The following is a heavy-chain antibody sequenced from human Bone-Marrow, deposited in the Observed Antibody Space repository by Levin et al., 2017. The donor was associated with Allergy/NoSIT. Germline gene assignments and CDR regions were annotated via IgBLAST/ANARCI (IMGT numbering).Heavy chain of an antibody. CDR1: GFDFHIYI. CDR3: ARSHPLTGTTHFSYQDGMDV. Sequence: GGSLRLSCTASGFDFHIYIMNWVRQAPGKGLEWLSSITPGSNYKYYTDSVKGRFTISRDNGKNSLYLQMNSLRAEDTAVYYCARSHPLTGTTHFSYQDGMDVWGQGTTVTVSS. CDR2: ITPGSNYK. D-gene: IGHD1/OR15-1a*01. J-gene: IGHJ6*02. V-gene: IGHV3-21*01.